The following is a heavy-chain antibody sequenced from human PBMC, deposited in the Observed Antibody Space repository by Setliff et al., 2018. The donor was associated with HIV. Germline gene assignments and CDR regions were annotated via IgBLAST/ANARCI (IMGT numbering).Heavy chain of an antibody. CDR2: IYDNEKT. Sequence: SQTLSLTCSVSGGVSGGDMGVHDWSWIRQPPGKGLEWIGYIYDNEKTFYNPSLKSRVTITVDTSKNQISLQLTSVTAEDTALYYCARLPQDWGQGTLVTVSS. CDR3: ARLPQD. J-gene: IGHJ4*02. V-gene: IGHV4-61*08. CDR1: GGVSGGDMGVHD.